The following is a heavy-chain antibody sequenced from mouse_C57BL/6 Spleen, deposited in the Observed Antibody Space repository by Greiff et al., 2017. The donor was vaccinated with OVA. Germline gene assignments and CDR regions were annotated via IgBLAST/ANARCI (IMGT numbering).Heavy chain of an antibody. D-gene: IGHD1-1*01. Sequence: QVQLKESGAELVRPGASVKLSCKASGYTFTDYYINWVKQRPGQGLEWIARIYPGSGNTYYNEKFKGKATLTAEKSSSTAYMQLSSLTSEDSAVYFCAREDDSSYWYFDVWGTGTTVTVSS. V-gene: IGHV1-76*01. CDR2: IYPGSGNT. J-gene: IGHJ1*03. CDR1: GYTFTDYY. CDR3: AREDDSSYWYFDV.